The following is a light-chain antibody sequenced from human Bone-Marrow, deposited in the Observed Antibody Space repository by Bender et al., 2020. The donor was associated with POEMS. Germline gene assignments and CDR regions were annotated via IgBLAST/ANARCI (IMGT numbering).Light chain of an antibody. Sequence: QLVLTQSPSASASLGASVKLTCTLSSEHSTYAIAWHQQQPGKGPRYLMKVNSDDSHSKGDGIPDRFSGSSSGAERYLTISSLQSEDEADYYCQTWGPGIRVFGGGTKLTVL. CDR1: SEHSTYA. J-gene: IGLJ3*02. CDR2: VNSDDSH. CDR3: QTWGPGIRV. V-gene: IGLV4-69*01.